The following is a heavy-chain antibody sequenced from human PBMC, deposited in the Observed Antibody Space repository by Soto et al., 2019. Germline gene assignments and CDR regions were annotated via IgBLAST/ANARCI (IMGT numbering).Heavy chain of an antibody. J-gene: IGHJ4*02. CDR3: APHPGGGGY. Sequence: EVQLVESGGGLIQPGGSLRLSCAVSGFTVSNNYMSWVRQAPGKGLEGVSVIYSGGYTAYGDSVKGRFTISRDNSKNTPHLKMKSLGAAAPAVFSCAPHPGGGGYWGQGTLVTVSS. CDR1: GFTVSNNY. V-gene: IGHV3-53*01. CDR2: IYSGGYT. D-gene: IGHD3-10*01.